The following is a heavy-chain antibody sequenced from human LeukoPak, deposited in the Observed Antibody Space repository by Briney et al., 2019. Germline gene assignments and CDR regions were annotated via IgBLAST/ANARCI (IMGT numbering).Heavy chain of an antibody. Sequence: ASVKVSCKASGYIFTSYWMHWVRQAPGQGLEWMGIINPSGGTTNYAHKFQGRVTMTRDMSTSTVYMELSSLRSEDTAVYYCARERSSGYNDAFDIWGQGTMVTVSS. CDR3: ARERSSGYNDAFDI. J-gene: IGHJ3*02. CDR1: GYIFTSYW. CDR2: INPSGGTT. V-gene: IGHV1-46*01. D-gene: IGHD3-22*01.